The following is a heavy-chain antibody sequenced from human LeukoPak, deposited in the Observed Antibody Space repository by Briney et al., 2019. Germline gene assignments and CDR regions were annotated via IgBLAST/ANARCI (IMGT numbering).Heavy chain of an antibody. V-gene: IGHV3-66*01. CDR3: ARELYYYGMDV. J-gene: IGHJ6*02. CDR1: GFTVSSSY. Sequence: GGSLRLSCAASGFTVSSSYMSWVRQAPGKGLEWVSVIYSGGSTYYADSVKGRFTISRDNSKNTLYLQMNSLRAEDTAVYYCARELYYYGMDVWGQGTTVTVSS. CDR2: IYSGGST.